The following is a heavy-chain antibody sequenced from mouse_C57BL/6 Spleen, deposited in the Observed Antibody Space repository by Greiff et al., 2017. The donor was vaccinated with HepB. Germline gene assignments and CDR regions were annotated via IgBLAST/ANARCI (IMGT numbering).Heavy chain of an antibody. Sequence: EVQLVESGGGLVQPGGSLSLSCAASGFTFTDYYMSWVRQPPGKALEWLGFIRNKANGYTTEYSASVKARFTISRDNSQSILYLQMNALRAEDSATYYCARFYGSRYYFDYWGQGTTLTVSS. D-gene: IGHD1-1*01. CDR2: IRNKANGYTT. CDR3: ARFYGSRYYFDY. CDR1: GFTFTDYY. J-gene: IGHJ2*01. V-gene: IGHV7-3*01.